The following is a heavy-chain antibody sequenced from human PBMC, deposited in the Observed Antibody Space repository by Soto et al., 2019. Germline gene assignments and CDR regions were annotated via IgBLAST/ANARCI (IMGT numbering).Heavy chain of an antibody. Sequence: GASVKVSCKASRVAFSKFIVTWVRQAPGLGLEWVGGIIPIFGTANYAQKFQGRVTITADKSTSTAYMELSSLRSEDTAVYYCARPHFGAAGGPFTLDYWGQGTLVTVSS. CDR3: ARPHFGAAGGPFTLDY. CDR2: IIPIFGTA. D-gene: IGHD6-13*01. J-gene: IGHJ4*02. CDR1: RVAFSKFI. V-gene: IGHV1-69*06.